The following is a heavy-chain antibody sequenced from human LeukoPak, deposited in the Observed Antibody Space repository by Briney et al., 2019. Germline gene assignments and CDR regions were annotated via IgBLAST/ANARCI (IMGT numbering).Heavy chain of an antibody. V-gene: IGHV3-23*01. D-gene: IGHD3-22*01. Sequence: GGSLRLSCAASGFTFSSYAMSWVRQAPGKGPEWVSAISGSGGSTYYADSVKGRFTISRDNSKNTLYLQMNSLRAEDTAVYYCAILETYYYDSSGSDVFDYWGQGTLVTVSS. CDR3: AILETYYYDSSGSDVFDY. J-gene: IGHJ4*02. CDR1: GFTFSSYA. CDR2: ISGSGGST.